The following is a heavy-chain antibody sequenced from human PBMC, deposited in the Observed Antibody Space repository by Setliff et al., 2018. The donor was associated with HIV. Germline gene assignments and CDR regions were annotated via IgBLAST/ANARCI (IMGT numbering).Heavy chain of an antibody. CDR3: AREDYYYYGMDV. Sequence: SETLSLTCAVSGYSISSSYYWGWIRQPPGKGLEWIGSIYHSGSTYYNPSLKSRVTISVDTSKNQCSLKLSSVTAADTAVYYCAREDYYYYGMDVWGQGTTVTVSS. J-gene: IGHJ6*02. CDR2: IYHSGST. V-gene: IGHV4-38-2*02. CDR1: GYSISSSYY.